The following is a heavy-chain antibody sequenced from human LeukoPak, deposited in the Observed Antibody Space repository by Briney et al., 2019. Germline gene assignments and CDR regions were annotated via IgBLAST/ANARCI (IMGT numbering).Heavy chain of an antibody. CDR1: GYAFTSYG. CDR2: ISAYNGNT. D-gene: IGHD3-22*01. V-gene: IGHV1-18*01. CDR3: ARGSPPRRNYDSRGYYSYYFDY. J-gene: IGHJ4*02. Sequence: ASVKVSCKASGYAFTSYGISWVRQAPGQGLEWMGWISAYNGNTHYAQKLQGRVTMTTDTSTSTVYMELRSLRSDDTAVYYCARGSPPRRNYDSRGYYSYYFDYWGQGTLVTVSS.